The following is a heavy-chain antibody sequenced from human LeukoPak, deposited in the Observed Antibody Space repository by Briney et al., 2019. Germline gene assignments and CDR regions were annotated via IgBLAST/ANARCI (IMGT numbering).Heavy chain of an antibody. V-gene: IGHV3-23*01. D-gene: IGHD3-22*01. CDR2: ISGSGGST. Sequence: GGSLRLSCAASGFTVSSNYMSWVRQAPGKGLEWVSAISGSGGSTYYADSVKGQFTISRDNSKNTLYLQMNSLRAEDTAVYYCAKDRSGSGYLDYWGQGTLVTVSS. CDR1: GFTVSSNY. J-gene: IGHJ4*02. CDR3: AKDRSGSGYLDY.